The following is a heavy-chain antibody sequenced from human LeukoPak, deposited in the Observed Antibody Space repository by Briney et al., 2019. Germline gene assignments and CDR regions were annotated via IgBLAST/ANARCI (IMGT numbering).Heavy chain of an antibody. Sequence: GGFLRLSCAASGFTFSSYWMSRVRQAPGKGLEWVANIKQDGSEKYYVDSVKGRFTISRDNAKNSLYLQMISLRAEDTAVYYCARVGGRYSPLGYWGQGTLVTVSS. J-gene: IGHJ4*02. CDR1: GFTFSSYW. D-gene: IGHD3-16*02. V-gene: IGHV3-7*01. CDR2: IKQDGSEK. CDR3: ARVGGRYSPLGY.